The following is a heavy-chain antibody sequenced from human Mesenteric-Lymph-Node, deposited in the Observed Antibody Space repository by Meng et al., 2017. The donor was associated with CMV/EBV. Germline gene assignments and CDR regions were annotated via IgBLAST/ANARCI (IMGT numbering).Heavy chain of an antibody. CDR3: ARGRLYRSVIVVVPAAIGWFDP. CDR1: GFTFSSYD. J-gene: IGHJ5*02. D-gene: IGHD2-2*01. CDR2: ISSSRGYI. V-gene: IGHV3-21*01. Sequence: GGSLRLSCAASGFTFSSYDMNWVRQAPGKGLEWVSSISSSRGYIYDADSVKGRFTISRDNAKNSLYVQMNSLRAEDTAVYYCARGRLYRSVIVVVPAAIGWFDPWGQGTLVTVSS.